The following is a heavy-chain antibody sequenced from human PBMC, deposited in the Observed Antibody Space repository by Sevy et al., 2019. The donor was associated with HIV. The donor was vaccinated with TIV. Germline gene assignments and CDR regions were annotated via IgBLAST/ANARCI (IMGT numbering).Heavy chain of an antibody. V-gene: IGHV3-7*01. CDR1: GFTFSSFW. D-gene: IGHD4-4*01. CDR3: ARALYAYSSY. J-gene: IGHJ4*02. Sequence: GGSLSLSCAASGFTFSSFWMTWVRQAPGKGLEWVANINQDGSEIDYVDSVKGRFSISRDNAKNSLNLQMNSLRAEDTAVYYCARALYAYSSYWGQGTLVTVSS. CDR2: INQDGSEI.